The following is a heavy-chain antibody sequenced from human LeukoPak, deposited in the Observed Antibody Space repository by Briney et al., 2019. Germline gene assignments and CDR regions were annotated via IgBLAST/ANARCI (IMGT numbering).Heavy chain of an antibody. J-gene: IGHJ5*02. CDR1: GFTFSSTW. V-gene: IGHV3-7*01. CDR3: ARAKDKCFNP. Sequence: GGSLRLSCAASGFTFSSTWMSWVRQAPGKGLEGVAEIKQDGGEKYYVDSVKGRFTTSRDNAKNSLYLQMTSLRDEDAAVYYCARAKDKCFNPWGQGTLVTVSS. CDR2: IKQDGGEK.